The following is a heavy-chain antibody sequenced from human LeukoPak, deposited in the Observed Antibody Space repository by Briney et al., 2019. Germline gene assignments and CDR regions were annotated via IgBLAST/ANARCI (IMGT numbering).Heavy chain of an antibody. V-gene: IGHV4-59*10. CDR2: IYTSGST. Sequence: SETLSLTCAVYGGSFSGYYWSWIRQPAGKGLEWIGRIYTSGSTNYNPSLKSRVTISVDTSKNQFSLKLSSVTAADTAVYYCATITYYYGSGAFDIWGQGTMVTVSS. J-gene: IGHJ3*02. CDR1: GGSFSGYY. D-gene: IGHD3-10*01. CDR3: ATITYYYGSGAFDI.